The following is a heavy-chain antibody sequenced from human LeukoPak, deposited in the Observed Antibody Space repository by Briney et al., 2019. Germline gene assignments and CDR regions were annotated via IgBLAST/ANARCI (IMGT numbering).Heavy chain of an antibody. V-gene: IGHV4-61*05. CDR2: IYYSGST. CDR3: ARGQVDTHFDY. Sequence: PSETLSLTCTVSGGSISGSHYYWGWIRQPPGKGLEWIGYIYYSGSTDYNPSLKSRVTISVDTSKNQFSLKLTSVTDADTAVYYCARGQVDTHFDYWGPGTLVTVSS. CDR1: GGSISGSHYY. J-gene: IGHJ4*02. D-gene: IGHD2-2*02.